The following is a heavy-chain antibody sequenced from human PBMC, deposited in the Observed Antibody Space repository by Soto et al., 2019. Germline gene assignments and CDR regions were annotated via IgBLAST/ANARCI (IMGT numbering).Heavy chain of an antibody. Sequence: GGSLRLSCAASGFTFSSYGMHWVRQAPGKGLEWVAVIWYDGSNKYYADSVKGRFTISRDNSKNTLYLQMNSLRAEDTAVYYCARDSAHCISTSCFNYGMDVWGQGTTVTVSS. CDR2: IWYDGSNK. J-gene: IGHJ6*02. V-gene: IGHV3-33*01. CDR1: GFTFSSYG. CDR3: ARDSAHCISTSCFNYGMDV. D-gene: IGHD2-2*01.